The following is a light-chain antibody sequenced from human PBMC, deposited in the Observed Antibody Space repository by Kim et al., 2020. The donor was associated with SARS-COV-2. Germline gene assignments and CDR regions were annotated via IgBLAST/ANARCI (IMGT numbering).Light chain of an antibody. V-gene: IGLV1-40*01. CDR2: GNS. CDR3: QSYDSSLSGSGV. CDR1: SANTGAGYD. Sequence: VPISCTGRSANTGAGYDVHCYQQLPGTAPKLLIYGNSNRPSGVPDRFSGSKSGTSASLAITGLQAEDEADYYCQSYDSSLSGSGVFGGGTQLTVL. J-gene: IGLJ3*02.